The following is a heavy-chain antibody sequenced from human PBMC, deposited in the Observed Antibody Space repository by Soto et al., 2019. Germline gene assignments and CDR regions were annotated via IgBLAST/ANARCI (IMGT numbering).Heavy chain of an antibody. CDR2: IRGSGGIT. CDR3: ARDPFTMGDADLDYAQPEH. V-gene: IGHV3-23*01. J-gene: IGHJ4*02. D-gene: IGHD3-10*01. CDR1: GFTFSSYA. Sequence: EVQLLESGGGLVQPAGSLRLSCAASGFTFSSYAMNWVRQAPGKGLEWVSGIRGSGGITSYADSVRGRFTVSRDNSKNTPYLQMNSLRAEDTAVYYCARDPFTMGDADLDYAQPEHWGQGTLVTVSS.